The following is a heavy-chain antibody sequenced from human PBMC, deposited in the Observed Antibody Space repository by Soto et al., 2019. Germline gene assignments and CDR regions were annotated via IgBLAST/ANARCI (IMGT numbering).Heavy chain of an antibody. CDR3: ARNDDNSGWYYFDY. D-gene: IGHD6-19*01. Sequence: GESLKISCKASGYRFTSYWIGWVRQLPGKGLEWMGIIYPGDSDTRYSPSFQGQVTISADKSSSTAYLQWSSLKASDTALYYCARNDDNSGWYYFDYLGQGTLVTVSS. V-gene: IGHV5-51*01. J-gene: IGHJ4*02. CDR2: IYPGDSDT. CDR1: GYRFTSYW.